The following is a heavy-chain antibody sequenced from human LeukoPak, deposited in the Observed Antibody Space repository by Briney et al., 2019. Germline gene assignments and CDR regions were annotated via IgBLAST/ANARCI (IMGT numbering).Heavy chain of an antibody. CDR2: ISAGGDII. V-gene: IGHV3-23*01. CDR3: AKGSSNWLDHYYFDF. Sequence: GGSLRLSCTASGFTFTNYAMSWVRQAPGKGLEWVSDISAGGDIINYAVSVMGRFTISRDNSENTMYLQMNSLRAEDTAVYYCAKGSSNWLDHYYFDFWGQGTLVTVSS. J-gene: IGHJ4*02. D-gene: IGHD6-13*01. CDR1: GFTFTNYA.